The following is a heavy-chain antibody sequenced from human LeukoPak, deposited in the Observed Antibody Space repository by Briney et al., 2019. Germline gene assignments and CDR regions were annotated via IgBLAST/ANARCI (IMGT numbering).Heavy chain of an antibody. CDR1: GGSFSGYY. CDR3: ARGPSLDY. V-gene: IGHV4-34*01. CDR2: INHSGST. J-gene: IGHJ4*02. Sequence: SEILSLTCAVYGGSFSGYYWSWIRQPPGEGLEWIGEINHSGSTNYNPSLKSRVTISVDTSKNQFSLKLSSVTAADTAVYYCARGPSLDYWGQGTLVTVSS.